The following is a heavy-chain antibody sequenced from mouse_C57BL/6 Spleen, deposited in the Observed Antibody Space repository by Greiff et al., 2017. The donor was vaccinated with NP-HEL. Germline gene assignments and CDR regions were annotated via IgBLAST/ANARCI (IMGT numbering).Heavy chain of an antibody. CDR2: IDPSDSYT. CDR3: ARGQDYGSSSFAY. Sequence: QVQLQQPGAELVMPGASVKLSCKASGYTFTSYWMHWVKQRPGQGLEWIGEIDPSDSYTNYNQKFKGKSTLTVDKSSSTAYMQLSSLTSEDSAVYYCARGQDYGSSSFAYWGQGTLVTVSA. J-gene: IGHJ3*01. D-gene: IGHD1-1*01. CDR1: GYTFTSYW. V-gene: IGHV1-69*01.